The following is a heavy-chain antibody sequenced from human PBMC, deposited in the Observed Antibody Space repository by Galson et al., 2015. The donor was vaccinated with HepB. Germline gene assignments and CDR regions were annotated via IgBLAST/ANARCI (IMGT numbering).Heavy chain of an antibody. CDR1: GYTFTTYR. CDR3: ARDQGIAVAGNVNY. J-gene: IGHJ4*02. CDR2: INTYNGNT. Sequence: SVKVSCKASGYTFTTYRINWVRQAPGQGLEWMGWINTYNGNTDYAQKLQGRVTLTTDTSTSTAYMELRSLRSDDTAVYYCARDQGIAVAGNVNYWGQGTLVTVSS. V-gene: IGHV1-18*01. D-gene: IGHD6-19*01.